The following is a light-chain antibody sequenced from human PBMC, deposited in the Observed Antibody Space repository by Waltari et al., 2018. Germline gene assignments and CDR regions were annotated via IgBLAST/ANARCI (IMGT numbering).Light chain of an antibody. J-gene: IGLJ1*01. CDR2: KTN. CDR1: TSHIGTTY. V-gene: IGLV1-47*01. CDR3: AVWDDSLSGQV. Sequence: QSVLTQPPSASGTPGQRVTISCSGGTSHIGTTYVYWYQPLPVTTPKLLIYKTNQRPSGVPDRFSGSKSGTSASLAISGLRSEDEADDYCAVWDDSLSGQVFGAGTKVSVL.